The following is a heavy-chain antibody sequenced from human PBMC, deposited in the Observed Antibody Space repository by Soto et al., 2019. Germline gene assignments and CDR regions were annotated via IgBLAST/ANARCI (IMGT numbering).Heavy chain of an antibody. CDR1: GFTFSSYA. CDR2: ISGSGGST. D-gene: IGHD5-18*01. J-gene: IGHJ4*02. V-gene: IGHV3-23*01. CDR3: GRGGSDSPMAPGY. Sequence: GGSLRLSCAASGFTFSSYAMSWVRQAPGKGLEWVSAISGSGGSTYYADSVKGRFTISRDNAKNTLYLQMNSRRAEDTAVFYCGRGGSDSPMAPGYWGQGTLVTVSS.